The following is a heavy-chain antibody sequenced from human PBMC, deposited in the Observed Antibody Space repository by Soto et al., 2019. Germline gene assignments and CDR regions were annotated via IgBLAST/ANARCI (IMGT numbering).Heavy chain of an antibody. Sequence: QVHLVQSGAEVRKPGASVNLSCQASGYSFYKYDMHLVRQAPGQSLEWMGWINGGDGDTRYAQKFLGRLTFIRDTAANAVFMALSILVFEDTAVYFCARARARAETHVTWLDTWGQGTLVTVSS. D-gene: IGHD6-19*01. CDR3: ARARARAETHVTWLDT. J-gene: IGHJ5*02. V-gene: IGHV1-3*01. CDR2: INGGDGDT. CDR1: GYSFYKYD.